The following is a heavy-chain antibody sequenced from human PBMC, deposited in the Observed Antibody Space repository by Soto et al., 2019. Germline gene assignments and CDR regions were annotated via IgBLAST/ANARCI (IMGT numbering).Heavy chain of an antibody. CDR1: GYTFTSYV. D-gene: IGHD3-10*01. CDR3: ARWGYGSGSYYIDY. J-gene: IGHJ4*02. Sequence: QVQLVQSGAEVKKPGASVKIFCKASGYTFTSYVMHWVRQAPGQRLEWMGWINAGNGNTKYSQKFQGRVTITRDTSASTAYMELSSLRSEDTAVYYCARWGYGSGSYYIDYWGQGTLVTVSS. CDR2: INAGNGNT. V-gene: IGHV1-3*01.